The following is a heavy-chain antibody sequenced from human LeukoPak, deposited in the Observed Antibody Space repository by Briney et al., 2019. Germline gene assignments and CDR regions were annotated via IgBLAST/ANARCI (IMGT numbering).Heavy chain of an antibody. Sequence: GASVKVSCKASGGTFSSYAISWVRQAPGQGLEWMGGIIPIFGTANYAQKFQGRVTITRDTSASTAYMELSSLRSEDMAVYYCARASYDFWSGEFDYWGQGTLVTVSS. CDR1: GGTFSSYA. CDR3: ARASYDFWSGEFDY. CDR2: IIPIFGTA. V-gene: IGHV1-69*05. J-gene: IGHJ4*02. D-gene: IGHD3-3*01.